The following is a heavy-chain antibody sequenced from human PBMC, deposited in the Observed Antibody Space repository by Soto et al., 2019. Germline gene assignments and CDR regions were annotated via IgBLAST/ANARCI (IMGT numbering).Heavy chain of an antibody. CDR2: INPSGGST. Sequence: ASVKVSCKASGYTFTSYYMQWVRQAPGQGLEWMGIINPSGGSTSYAQKFQGRVTMTRDTSTSTVYMELSSLRSEDTAVYYCARVPLITIFGVAPYYFDYWGQGTLVTVSS. V-gene: IGHV1-46*03. J-gene: IGHJ4*02. CDR1: GYTFTSYY. D-gene: IGHD3-3*01. CDR3: ARVPLITIFGVAPYYFDY.